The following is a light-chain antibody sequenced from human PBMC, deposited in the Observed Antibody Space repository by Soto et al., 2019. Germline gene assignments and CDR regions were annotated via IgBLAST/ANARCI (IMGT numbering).Light chain of an antibody. J-gene: IGKJ4*01. CDR1: QDISNY. CDR2: AAS. CDR3: QEYKSAPLT. Sequence: DIQMTQSPSSLSASVGDRVIITCRATQDISNYLAWYQQKPGKVPKLLIYAASTLQSGVPSRFSGSGSGTDVTLTISSLQPEDVATFYCQEYKSAPLTFGGGTKVEIK. V-gene: IGKV1-27*01.